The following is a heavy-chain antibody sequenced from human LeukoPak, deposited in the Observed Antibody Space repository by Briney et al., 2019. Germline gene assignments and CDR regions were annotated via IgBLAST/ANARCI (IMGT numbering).Heavy chain of an antibody. D-gene: IGHD3-16*01. V-gene: IGHV4-61*01. J-gene: IGHJ5*02. CDR1: GGSVSSGSYY. CDR2: IYYSGST. CDR3: ATLSIMITFGGVSAWFDP. Sequence: SETLSLTCTVSGGSVSSGSYYWSWIRQPPGKGLEWIGYIYYSGSTYYNPSLKSRVTISVDRSKNQFSLKLSSVTAADTAVYYCATLSIMITFGGVSAWFDPWGQGTLVTVSS.